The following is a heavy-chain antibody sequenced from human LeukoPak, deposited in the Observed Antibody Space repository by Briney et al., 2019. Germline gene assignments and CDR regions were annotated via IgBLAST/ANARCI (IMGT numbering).Heavy chain of an antibody. V-gene: IGHV3-48*02. CDR1: GFTFSSYS. CDR3: ARELRYSYGLDV. D-gene: IGHD3-9*01. CDR2: ITSGSSTI. Sequence: GGSLRLSCAASGFTFSSYSMSWVRQAPGKGLEWVSYITSGSSTIYYADSVKGRFTISRDNAKNSLYLQMNSLRDEDTAVYYCARELRYSYGLDVWGQGTTVTVSS. J-gene: IGHJ6*02.